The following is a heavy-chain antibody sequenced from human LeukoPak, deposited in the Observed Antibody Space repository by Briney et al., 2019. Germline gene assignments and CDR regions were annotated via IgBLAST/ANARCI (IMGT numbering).Heavy chain of an antibody. V-gene: IGHV4-59*08. CDR2: IYPSGGT. Sequence: SASPSLPCSVSGDSITSYYYNWIRQPSGQPLEWVGCIYPSGGTNYTPTLHSRVTISRDTSKKQFSLKLTTVTAADTAVYYCARHLWDSSGINGEGYDIDFWGQGAPVTVSS. CDR3: ARHLWDSSGINGEGYDIDF. D-gene: IGHD3-22*01. CDR1: GDSITSYY. J-gene: IGHJ4*02.